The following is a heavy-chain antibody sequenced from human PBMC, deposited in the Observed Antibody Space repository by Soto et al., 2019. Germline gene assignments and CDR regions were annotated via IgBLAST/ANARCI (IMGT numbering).Heavy chain of an antibody. Sequence: ASVKVSCKASGYTFTGYYMHWVRQAPGQGLEWMGWINPNSGGTNYAQRFQGWVTMTRDTSISTAYMELSRLRSDDTAVYYCAREYYYDSSGQAFDIWGQGTMVT. CDR3: AREYYYDSSGQAFDI. D-gene: IGHD3-22*01. V-gene: IGHV1-2*04. CDR2: INPNSGGT. J-gene: IGHJ3*02. CDR1: GYTFTGYY.